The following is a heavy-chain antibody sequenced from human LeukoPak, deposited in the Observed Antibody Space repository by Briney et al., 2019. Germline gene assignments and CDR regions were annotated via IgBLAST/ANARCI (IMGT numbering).Heavy chain of an antibody. Sequence: SETLSLTCTVSGGSISNTFYYWGWIRQPPGKGLEWIGSINYSGSTYYNPSLKSRVTISVDTSKNQFSLRLSSVTAADTAVYYCARRRFLRGPDVVNPFDYWGQGTLVTVSS. V-gene: IGHV4-39*01. CDR2: INYSGST. D-gene: IGHD5/OR15-5a*01. J-gene: IGHJ4*02. CDR3: ARRRFLRGPDVVNPFDY. CDR1: GGSISNTFYY.